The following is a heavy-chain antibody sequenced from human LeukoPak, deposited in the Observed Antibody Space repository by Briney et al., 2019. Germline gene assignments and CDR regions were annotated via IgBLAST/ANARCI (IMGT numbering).Heavy chain of an antibody. CDR3: ARSHRGAYYYYGMDV. J-gene: IGHJ6*02. Sequence: GGSLRLSCAASGFTFSNYXMXXXRQAXGXXXXXXXXINMDGSRTSYADSVXGRFTXXRDNAKKKLYLQMKSLRDEDTAVYYCARSHRGAYYYYGMDVWGQGTTVTVSS. V-gene: IGHV3-74*01. CDR1: GFTFSNYX. CDR2: INMDGSRT.